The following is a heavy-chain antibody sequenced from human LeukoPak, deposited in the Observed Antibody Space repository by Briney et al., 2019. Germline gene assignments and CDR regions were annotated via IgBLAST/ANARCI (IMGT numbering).Heavy chain of an antibody. CDR3: ARGSYYDSTRNDY. CDR2: INPNSGGT. D-gene: IGHD3-22*01. CDR1: GYTFTGYY. V-gene: IGHV1-2*02. J-gene: IGHJ4*02. Sequence: GASVKVSCKASGYTFTGYYMHWVRQAPGQGLEWMGWINPNSGGTNYAQKFQGRVTMTRDTSISTAYMELSRLRSDDTAVYYCARGSYYDSTRNDYWGQGTLVTVSP.